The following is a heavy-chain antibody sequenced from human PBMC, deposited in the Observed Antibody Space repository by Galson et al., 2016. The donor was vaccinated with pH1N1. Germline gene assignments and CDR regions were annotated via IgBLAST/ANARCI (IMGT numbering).Heavy chain of an antibody. Sequence: SETLSLTCTVYGGSFSDYYWSWIRQPPGKGLEWIGEVNPSGSTIYNPSLNSRVIISADTSRNQFSLKLTSVTAADTVVYFCARVDFGGKLGDWGQGTQVTVSS. CDR1: GGSFSDYY. J-gene: IGHJ4*02. CDR3: ARVDFGGKLGD. CDR2: VNPSGST. D-gene: IGHD3-10*01. V-gene: IGHV4-34*01.